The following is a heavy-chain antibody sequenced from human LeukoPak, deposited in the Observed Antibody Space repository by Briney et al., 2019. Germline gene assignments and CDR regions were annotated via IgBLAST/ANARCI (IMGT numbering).Heavy chain of an antibody. CDR3: ARDHGSYGLFDY. J-gene: IGHJ4*02. V-gene: IGHV1-18*01. CDR2: ISAYNGNT. CDR1: GYTFTSYG. D-gene: IGHD1-26*01. Sequence: ASEKVSCKASGYTFTSYGISWVRQAPGQGLEWMGWISAYNGNTSYAQKLQGRVTMTTDTSTSTAYMELRSLRSDDTAVYYCARDHGSYGLFDYWGQGTLVTVSS.